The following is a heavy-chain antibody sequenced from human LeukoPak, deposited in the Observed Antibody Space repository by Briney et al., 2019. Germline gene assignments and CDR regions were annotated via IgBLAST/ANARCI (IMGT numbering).Heavy chain of an antibody. CDR2: ISYDGSNK. J-gene: IGHJ3*02. Sequence: GGSLRLSCAASGFTFSSYGMHWVRQAPGKGREWVAVISYDGSNKYYADSVKGRFTISRDNSKNTLYLQMNSLRAEDTAVYHCAKDAMEWPDDAFDIWGQGTMVTVSS. D-gene: IGHD3-3*01. CDR3: AKDAMEWPDDAFDI. CDR1: GFTFSSYG. V-gene: IGHV3-30*18.